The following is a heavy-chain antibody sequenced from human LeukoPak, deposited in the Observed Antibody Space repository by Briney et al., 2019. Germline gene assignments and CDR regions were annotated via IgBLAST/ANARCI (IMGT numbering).Heavy chain of an antibody. CDR3: ARVDTAMVTREYYFDY. CDR2: IYSGGST. CDR1: GFTVSSNY. D-gene: IGHD5-18*01. Sequence: GGSLRLSCAASGFTVSSNYMSWVRQAPGKGLEWVSVIYSGGSTYYADSVKGRLTISRDNSKNTLYLQMNSLRAEDTAVYYCARVDTAMVTREYYFDYWGQGTLVTVSS. V-gene: IGHV3-66*02. J-gene: IGHJ4*02.